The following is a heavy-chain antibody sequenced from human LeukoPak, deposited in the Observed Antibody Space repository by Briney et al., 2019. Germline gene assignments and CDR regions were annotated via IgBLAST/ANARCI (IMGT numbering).Heavy chain of an antibody. CDR2: IVVGSGNT. CDR3: AADPQWLLRSENAFDI. D-gene: IGHD3-22*01. Sequence: ASVKVSCKASGFTFTSSAMQWVRQARGQRLEWIGWIVVGSGNTNYAQKFQERVTITRDVSTSTAYMELSSLRSEDTAVYYCAADPQWLLRSENAFDIWGQGTMVTVSS. V-gene: IGHV1-58*02. J-gene: IGHJ3*02. CDR1: GFTFTSSA.